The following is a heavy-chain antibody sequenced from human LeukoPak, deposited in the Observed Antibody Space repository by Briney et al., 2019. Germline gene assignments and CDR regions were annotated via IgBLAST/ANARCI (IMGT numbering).Heavy chain of an antibody. D-gene: IGHD4-17*01. Sequence: SETLSLTCTVSGGSISSYYWSWIRQPAGKGLEWIGRIYTSGSTNYNPSLKSRVTMSADTSKNQFSLKLSSVTAADTAVYYCARGTDYGDYKSFDLWGRGTLVTVSS. CDR3: ARGTDYGDYKSFDL. J-gene: IGHJ2*01. CDR2: IYTSGST. V-gene: IGHV4-4*07. CDR1: GGSISSYY.